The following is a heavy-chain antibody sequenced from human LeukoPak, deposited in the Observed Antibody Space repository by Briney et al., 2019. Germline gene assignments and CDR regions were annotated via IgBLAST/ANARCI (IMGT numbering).Heavy chain of an antibody. V-gene: IGHV1-3*01. D-gene: IGHD3-22*01. Sequence: ASVKVSCKASGYTFTSYAMHWVRQAPGQRLEWMGWINAGNGNTKYSQKFQGRVTITRDTSASTAYMELSSLRSEDAAVYYCARSPGNYYDSSGPNYFDYWGQGTLVTVSS. J-gene: IGHJ4*02. CDR1: GYTFTSYA. CDR3: ARSPGNYYDSSGPNYFDY. CDR2: INAGNGNT.